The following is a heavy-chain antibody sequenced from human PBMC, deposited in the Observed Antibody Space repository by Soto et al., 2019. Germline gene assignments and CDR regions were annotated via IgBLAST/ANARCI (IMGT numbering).Heavy chain of an antibody. D-gene: IGHD6-19*01. CDR1: GTSITTYY. Sequence: SETLSLTCDVSGTSITTYYCSWIRQAPGKGLEWIGNVYHTGSTDYNSSLKSRVTISVDTSKNQFSLNMNSVTAADTAVYYCARRLFGSGWTLDSWGQGALVTVSS. J-gene: IGHJ4*02. CDR2: VYHTGST. CDR3: ARRLFGSGWTLDS. V-gene: IGHV4-59*01.